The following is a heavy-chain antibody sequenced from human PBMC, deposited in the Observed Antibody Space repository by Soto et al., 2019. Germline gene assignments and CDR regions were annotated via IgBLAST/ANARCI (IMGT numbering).Heavy chain of an antibody. V-gene: IGHV1-58*01. J-gene: IGHJ4*02. CDR1: GFTFTSSA. Sequence: SVKVSCKASGFTFTSSAVQWVRQARGQRLEWIGWIVVGSGNTNYAQKFQERVTITRDMSTSTAYMELSSLRSEDTAVYYCAAKIWFGELPSTIADDYWGQGTLVTVSS. CDR3: AAKIWFGELPSTIADDY. D-gene: IGHD3-10*01. CDR2: IVVGSGNT.